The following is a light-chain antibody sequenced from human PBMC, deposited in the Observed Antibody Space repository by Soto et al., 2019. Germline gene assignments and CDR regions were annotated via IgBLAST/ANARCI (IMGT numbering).Light chain of an antibody. CDR2: AAS. J-gene: IGKJ4*01. CDR3: QQYHRLLLT. V-gene: IGKV3D-15*01. Sequence: EIVMTQSPAPLSLSPGERATLSCRASQGVSRHLAWYQQKPAQAPRLLIYAASTRAAAVPARFSGSGSGTEFTLTISRLQSEDFTVYYCQQYHRLLLTFGGGTKVEI. CDR1: QGVSRH.